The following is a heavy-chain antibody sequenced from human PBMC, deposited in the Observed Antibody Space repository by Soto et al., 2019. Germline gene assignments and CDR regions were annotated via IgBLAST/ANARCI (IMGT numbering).Heavy chain of an antibody. CDR2: ISWNSGSI. D-gene: IGHD1-26*01. Sequence: EVQLVESGGGLVQPGRSLRLSCAASGFTFDDYAMHWVRQAPGKGLEWVSGISWNSGSIGYADSVKGRFTISRDNAKNSLYLQMNSLRAEDTALYYCAKDGKNGGNYYRSADYWGQGTLVTVSS. J-gene: IGHJ4*02. V-gene: IGHV3-9*01. CDR3: AKDGKNGGNYYRSADY. CDR1: GFTFDDYA.